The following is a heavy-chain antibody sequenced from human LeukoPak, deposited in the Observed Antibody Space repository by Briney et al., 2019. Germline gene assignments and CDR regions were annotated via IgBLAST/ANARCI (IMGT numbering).Heavy chain of an antibody. CDR2: ISGSGGST. D-gene: IGHD1-26*01. V-gene: IGHV3-23*01. J-gene: IGHJ4*02. Sequence: GGSLRLSCAASGFTFSSYGMHWVRQAPGKGLEWVSAISGSGGSTYYADSVKGRLTISRDNSKNTLYLQMNSLRAEDTAVYYCAKASSRLVGATGEYYFDYWGQGTLVTVSS. CDR3: AKASSRLVGATGEYYFDY. CDR1: GFTFSSYG.